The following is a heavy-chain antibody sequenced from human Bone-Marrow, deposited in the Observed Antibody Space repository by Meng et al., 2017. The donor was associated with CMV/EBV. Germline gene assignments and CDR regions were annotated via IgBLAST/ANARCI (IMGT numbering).Heavy chain of an antibody. J-gene: IGHJ6*02. CDR3: VRDPSATTGGMDV. D-gene: IGHD1-7*01. Sequence: GGSLRLSCAASGFTFDDYGMSWVRQAPGKGLEWVSGINWNGGSTGYADSVKGRFTISRDNAKNSLYLQISSLRAEDTAVYYCVRDPSATTGGMDVWGQGTTVTVSS. CDR1: GFTFDDYG. V-gene: IGHV3-20*04. CDR2: INWNGGST.